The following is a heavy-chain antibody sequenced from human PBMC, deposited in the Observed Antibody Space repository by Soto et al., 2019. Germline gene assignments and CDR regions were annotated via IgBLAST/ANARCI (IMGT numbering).Heavy chain of an antibody. CDR2: IKQDGSEK. CDR1: GFTFSSYW. D-gene: IGHD2-15*01. J-gene: IGHJ6*03. Sequence: EVQLVESGGGLVQPGGSLRLSCAASGFTFSSYWMSWVRQAPGKGLEWVANIKQDGSEKYYVDSVKGRFTISRDNGKNSLYLQMNSLRAEDTAVYYCARDPLGEESYCSGGSCYNYYYYMDVWGKGTTVTVSS. V-gene: IGHV3-7*01. CDR3: ARDPLGEESYCSGGSCYNYYYYMDV.